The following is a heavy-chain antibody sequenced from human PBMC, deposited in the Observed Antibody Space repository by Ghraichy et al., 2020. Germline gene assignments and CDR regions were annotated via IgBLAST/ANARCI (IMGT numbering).Heavy chain of an antibody. D-gene: IGHD2-15*01. CDR2: ISTSNGDT. Sequence: ASVKVSCKTSGYSFTTYGVVWVRQAPGQGLEWMGWISTSNGDTNYEQIFQDRVTMTTDTSASTAYMELRSLRSDDTAVYYCAREVRGGDFDFWGQGTLVTVS. CDR1: GYSFTTYG. CDR3: AREVRGGDFDF. V-gene: IGHV1-18*01. J-gene: IGHJ4*02.